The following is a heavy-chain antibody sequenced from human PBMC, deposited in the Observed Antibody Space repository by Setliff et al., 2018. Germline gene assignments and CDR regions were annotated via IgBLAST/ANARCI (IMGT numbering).Heavy chain of an antibody. Sequence: GGSLRLSCVGPGFTISGYAMTWVRQVPGKGLEWISSIKDSDYSTYYADSVKGRFTISRDNFENTLYLQMTSLRPEDTAVYYCAKDKDFVVVAAYFDSWGQGALVTVSS. CDR1: GFTISGYA. D-gene: IGHD2-21*02. J-gene: IGHJ4*01. CDR3: AKDKDFVVVAAYFDS. CDR2: IKDSDYST. V-gene: IGHV3-23*01.